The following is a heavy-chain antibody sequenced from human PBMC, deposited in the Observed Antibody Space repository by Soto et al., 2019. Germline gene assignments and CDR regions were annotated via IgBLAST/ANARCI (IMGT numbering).Heavy chain of an antibody. V-gene: IGHV4-38-2*02. CDR2: IFHSGST. CDR1: GYSISAGGG. D-gene: IGHD4-17*01. J-gene: IGHJ4*02. Sequence: SVTQSLTRGLSGYSISAGGGWGWIQTPPGKGLEWIGSIFHSGSTYYNPSLKSRVTVSADTSKNQFSLKVTSVTAADTALYFCARDTYGMTYYFDSRGQGSLVTGSS. CDR3: ARDTYGMTYYFDS.